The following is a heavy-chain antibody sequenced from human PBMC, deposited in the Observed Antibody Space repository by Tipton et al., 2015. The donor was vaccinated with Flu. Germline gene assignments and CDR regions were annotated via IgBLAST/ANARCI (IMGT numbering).Heavy chain of an antibody. CDR3: ARVRSGWSYYFDY. V-gene: IGHV4-59*01. Sequence: GLVKPSETLSLTCTVSGGSISSYYWSWIRQPPGKGLEWIGYIYYSGSTNYNPSLKSRVTISVDTSKNQFSLKLSSVTAADTAVYYCARVRSGWSYYFDYWGQGTLVTVSS. CDR2: IYYSGST. J-gene: IGHJ4*02. D-gene: IGHD6-19*01. CDR1: GGSISSYY.